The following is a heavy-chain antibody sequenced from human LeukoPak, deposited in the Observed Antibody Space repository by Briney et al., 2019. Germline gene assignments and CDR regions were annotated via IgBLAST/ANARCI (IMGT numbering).Heavy chain of an antibody. CDR1: GFTFSSYS. CDR3: ARDGDCSSTSCYAVYYFDY. D-gene: IGHD2-2*01. V-gene: IGHV3-48*02. Sequence: GGSLRLSCAASGFTFSSYSMNWVRQAPGKGLEWVSYISSSSSTIYYADSVKGRFTISRDNAENSLYLQMNSLRDEDTAVYYCARDGDCSSTSCYAVYYFDYWGQGTLVTVSS. CDR2: ISSSSSTI. J-gene: IGHJ4*02.